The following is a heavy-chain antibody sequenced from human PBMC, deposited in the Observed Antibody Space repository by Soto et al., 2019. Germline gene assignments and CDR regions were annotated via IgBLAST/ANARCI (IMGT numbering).Heavy chain of an antibody. CDR2: IYYSGST. D-gene: IGHD3-10*01. J-gene: IGHJ6*02. Sequence: QVQLQESGPGLVKPSQTLSLTCTVSGGSISSGDYYWSWIRQPPGKGLEWIGYIYYSGSTYYNPSLKSRVTISVDTSKNQCSLKLSTVTAADTAVYYCARDLVLGGMLEKPRYYGSGSYLYYYGMDVWGQGTTVTVSS. CDR3: ARDLVLGGMLEKPRYYGSGSYLYYYGMDV. V-gene: IGHV4-30-4*01. CDR1: GGSISSGDYY.